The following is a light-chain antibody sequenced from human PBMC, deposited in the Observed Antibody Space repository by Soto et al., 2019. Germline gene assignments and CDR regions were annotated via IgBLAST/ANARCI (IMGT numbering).Light chain of an antibody. CDR1: QSVSSNY. V-gene: IGKV3-20*01. CDR2: GAS. CDR3: QQYGSSPRT. J-gene: IGKJ1*01. Sequence: EIVLTQSPGTLSLSPGERATLSCRASQSVSSNYLAWYQQRPGQAPSLLIYGASSRATGIPDRFSGSGSGTDFTRTISIVEPEDFAVYYCQQYGSSPRTFGQGTKVEIK.